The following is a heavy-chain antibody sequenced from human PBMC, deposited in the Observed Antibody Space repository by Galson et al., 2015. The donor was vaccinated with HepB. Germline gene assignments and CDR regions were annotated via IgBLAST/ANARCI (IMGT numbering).Heavy chain of an antibody. V-gene: IGHV3-30*18. Sequence: SLRLSCAASGFTFGSYGMHWVRQAPGKGLEWVAVISFGGNSQYAESVQGRFTISRDNSKNTLFLQMNSLRVEDTTVYYCAKDPVPYSSGWSLWYFDLWGRGTLVTVSS. CDR1: GFTFGSYG. CDR2: ISFGGNSQ. D-gene: IGHD6-13*01. J-gene: IGHJ2*01. CDR3: AKDPVPYSSGWSLWYFDL.